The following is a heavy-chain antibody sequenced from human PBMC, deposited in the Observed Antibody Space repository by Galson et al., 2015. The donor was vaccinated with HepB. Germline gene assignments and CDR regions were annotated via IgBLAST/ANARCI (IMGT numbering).Heavy chain of an antibody. D-gene: IGHD6-13*01. Sequence: SLRLSCAASGFTFSAYGMHWVRQAPGKGLEWVAVIYYDGSNQDYADSVKGRFTISRDNSKNTLYLQMNSLRSEDTAVYYCVRRQAATATDNFDKWGQGTMVTVSS. J-gene: IGHJ3*02. CDR3: VRRQAATATDNFDK. V-gene: IGHV3-33*01. CDR1: GFTFSAYG. CDR2: IYYDGSNQ.